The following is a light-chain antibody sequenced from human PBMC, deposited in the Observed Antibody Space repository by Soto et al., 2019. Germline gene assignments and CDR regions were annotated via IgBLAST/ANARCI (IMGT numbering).Light chain of an antibody. CDR1: QNINTW. V-gene: IGKV1-5*03. Sequence: DIHMTQSPSTLSASVGDRVAITCRASQNINTWLAWYQQKPGKAPNLLIYQASTLERGVPSRFSGRGSATEFTLTISSLQPDDFATYYCRQYSNYPVTFGQGTKLEIK. CDR3: RQYSNYPVT. J-gene: IGKJ2*01. CDR2: QAS.